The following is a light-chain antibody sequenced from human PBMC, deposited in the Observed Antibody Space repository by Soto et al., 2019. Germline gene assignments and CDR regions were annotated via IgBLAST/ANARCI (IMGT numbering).Light chain of an antibody. Sequence: EIVMTQSPATLSVSPGERVTLSCRASQSVSSNLAWYQQKPGQAPRLLIYGASTRATGIPARFSGSGSGTEYHPTTSSLQSEDFAAYYCHQSNNWPLWTFGQGSKVEVK. CDR3: HQSNNWPLWT. J-gene: IGKJ1*01. CDR1: QSVSSN. V-gene: IGKV3-15*01. CDR2: GAS.